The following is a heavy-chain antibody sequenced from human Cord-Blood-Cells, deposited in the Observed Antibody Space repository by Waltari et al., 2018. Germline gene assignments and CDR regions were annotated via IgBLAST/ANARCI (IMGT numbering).Heavy chain of an antibody. CDR3: ARDLDYYDSSGYVDY. D-gene: IGHD3-22*01. CDR1: GYTFTGYY. CDR2: INPNSGGT. J-gene: IGHJ4*02. V-gene: IGHV1-2*06. Sequence: QVHLVQSGAEVKKPGASVKVSCKASGYTFTGYYMHWVRQAPGQGLEWMGRINPNSGGTNYAQKFQGRVTMTRDTSISTAYMELSRLRSDDTAVYYCARDLDYYDSSGYVDYWGQGTLVTVSS.